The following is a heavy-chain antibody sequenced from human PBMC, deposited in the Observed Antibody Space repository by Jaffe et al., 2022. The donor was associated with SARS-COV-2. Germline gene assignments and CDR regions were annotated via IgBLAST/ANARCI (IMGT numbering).Heavy chain of an antibody. CDR2: IYYSGST. Sequence: QLQLQESGPGLVKPSETLSLTCTVSGGSISSSSYYWGWIRQPPGKGLEWIGSIYYSGSTYYNPSLKSRVTISVDTSKNQFSLKLSSVTAADTAVYYCARSALWNYYYGMDVWGQGTTVTVSS. D-gene: IGHD2-21*01. V-gene: IGHV4-39*01. J-gene: IGHJ6*02. CDR3: ARSALWNYYYGMDV. CDR1: GGSISSSSYY.